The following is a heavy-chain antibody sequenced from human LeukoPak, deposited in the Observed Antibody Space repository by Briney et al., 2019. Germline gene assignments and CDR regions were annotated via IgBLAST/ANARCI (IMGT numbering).Heavy chain of an antibody. CDR1: GYTFTTYY. D-gene: IGHD4-11*01. V-gene: IGHV1-46*01. J-gene: IGHJ4*02. CDR2: INPSGGST. CDR3: ARAFTVRSRIDY. Sequence: ASVKVSCEASGYTFTTYYMHWVRQAPGQGLEWMGIINPSGGSTTYAQKFQGRVTMTRDTSTSTVYMELSSLRSEDTAVFFCARAFTVRSRIDYWGQGTLVTVSS.